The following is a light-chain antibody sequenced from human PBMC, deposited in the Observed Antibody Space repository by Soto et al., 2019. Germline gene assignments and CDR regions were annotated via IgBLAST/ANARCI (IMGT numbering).Light chain of an antibody. CDR1: NIGSKG. J-gene: IGLJ3*02. CDR3: QVWDSKGV. Sequence: SYELTQPPSVSVAPGKTARITCGGNNIGSKGVHWYQQKPGQAPVLVIYFDRERPSGIPERFTGSNSGNTATLTISRVEAGDEADYYRQVWDSKGVFGGGTKLTVL. CDR2: FDR. V-gene: IGLV3-21*04.